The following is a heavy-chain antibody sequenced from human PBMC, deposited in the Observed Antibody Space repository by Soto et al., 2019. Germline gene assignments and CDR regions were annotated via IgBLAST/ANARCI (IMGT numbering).Heavy chain of an antibody. V-gene: IGHV1-24*01. CDR2: FDPEDGET. CDR1: GYTLTELS. Sequence: QVQLVQSGAEVKKPGASVKVSCKVSGYTLTELSMHWVRQAPGKGLEWMGGFDPEDGETIYAQKFQGRVTMTEDTSTDTAYMELRRLSSEDTAVYYCATERYCSGGSCYSWGNYYYGMDVWGQGTTVTVAS. D-gene: IGHD2-15*01. J-gene: IGHJ6*02. CDR3: ATERYCSGGSCYSWGNYYYGMDV.